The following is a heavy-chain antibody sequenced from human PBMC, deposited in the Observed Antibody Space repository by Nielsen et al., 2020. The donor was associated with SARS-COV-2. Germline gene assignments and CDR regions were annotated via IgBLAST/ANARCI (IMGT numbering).Heavy chain of an antibody. CDR2: ISSSSSYI. V-gene: IGHV3-21*01. CDR1: GFTFSSYS. CDR3: ARDSEYGDPPGY. Sequence: GGSLRLSCAASGFTFSSYSMNWVRQAPGKGLEWVSSISSSSSYIYYADSVKGRFTISRDNAKNSLYLQMNSLRAEDTAVYYCARDSEYGDPPGYWGQGTLVTVSS. D-gene: IGHD4-17*01. J-gene: IGHJ4*02.